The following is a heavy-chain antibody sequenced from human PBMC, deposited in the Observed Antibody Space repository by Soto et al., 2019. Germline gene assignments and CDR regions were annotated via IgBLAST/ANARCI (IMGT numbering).Heavy chain of an antibody. Sequence: QVQLQESGPGLVEPSQTLSLTCTVSGDSISSGYFWSWIRQSPGKGLEWIGHTYNSGTTYNNPSLRSRGTTSIATSRNQCSPRLTSVTAADTAVYYCARGPSADKIDYWGQGTLVTVSS. CDR1: GDSISSGYF. V-gene: IGHV4-30-4*01. CDR3: ARGPSADKIDY. CDR2: TYNSGTT. J-gene: IGHJ4*02. D-gene: IGHD3-3*01.